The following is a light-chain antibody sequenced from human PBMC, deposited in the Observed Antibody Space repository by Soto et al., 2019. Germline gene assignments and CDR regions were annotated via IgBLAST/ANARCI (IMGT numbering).Light chain of an antibody. CDR2: INT. CDR3: QSYDSTLKTYV. V-gene: IGLV1-40*01. J-gene: IGLJ1*01. CDR1: SSNIGAGYD. Sequence: QSVLTQPPSVSGAPGQRVTISCAGGSSNIGAGYDVHWYQHIPGTAPKLLIYINTNRPSGVPDRFSGPRSGPSASLAITGLQAQDEAVYFCQSYDSTLKTYVFGSGTKVTVL.